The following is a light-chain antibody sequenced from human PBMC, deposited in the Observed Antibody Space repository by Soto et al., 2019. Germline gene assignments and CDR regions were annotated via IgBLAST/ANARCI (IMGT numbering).Light chain of an antibody. CDR2: GAS. Sequence: EIVMTQSPATLSVSPGERATLSCRASQSVSSNLAWYQQKPGQAPRLLIYGASTRATGIPARFSGSGSWTEFTLTISSLPSEDFAVYYYQQYNNWPPLTFGGGTKVEIK. CDR1: QSVSSN. V-gene: IGKV3-15*01. CDR3: QQYNNWPPLT. J-gene: IGKJ4*01.